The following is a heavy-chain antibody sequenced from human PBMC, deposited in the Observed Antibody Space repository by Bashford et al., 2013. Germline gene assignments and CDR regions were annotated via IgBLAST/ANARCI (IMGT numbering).Heavy chain of an antibody. D-gene: IGHD1-26*01. V-gene: IGHV4-30-4*01. CDR1: VASISSGDYY. Sequence: TLSLHLALSLVASISSGDYYWSWIRQPPRKGLEWIGYIYYSGSTFYNPSLKSRLTISVDTSKNQFSLKLSSVTAADTAVYYCARGGRRKMVFDPWGQGTQVTVSS. CDR2: IYYSGST. J-gene: IGHJ5*02. CDR3: ARGGRRKMVFDP.